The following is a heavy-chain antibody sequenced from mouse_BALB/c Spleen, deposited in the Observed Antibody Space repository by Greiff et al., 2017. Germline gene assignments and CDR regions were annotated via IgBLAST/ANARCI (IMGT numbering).Heavy chain of an antibody. CDR1: GYAFSSYW. V-gene: IGHV1-80*01. D-gene: IGHD2-4*01. Sequence: QVQLQQSGAELVRPGSSVKISCKASGYAFSSYWMNWVKQRPGQGLEWIGQIYPGDGDTNSNGKFKGKATLTADKSSSTAYMQLSSLTSEDSAVYFCARWGDYDPPAYWGQGTLVTVSA. CDR3: ARWGDYDPPAY. CDR2: IYPGDGDT. J-gene: IGHJ3*01.